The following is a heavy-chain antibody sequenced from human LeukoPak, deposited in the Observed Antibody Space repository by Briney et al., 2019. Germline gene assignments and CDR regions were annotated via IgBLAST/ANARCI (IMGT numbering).Heavy chain of an antibody. D-gene: IGHD6-13*01. V-gene: IGHV1-8*02. CDR2: MNPNSGNT. CDR1: GGTFSSYA. J-gene: IGHJ4*02. Sequence: ASVKVSCKASGGTFSSYAISWVRQAPGQGLEWMGWMNPNSGNTGYAQKFQGRVTMTRNTSISTAYMELSSLRSEDTAVYYCASSSWYANLGYWGQGTLVTVSS. CDR3: ASSSWYANLGY.